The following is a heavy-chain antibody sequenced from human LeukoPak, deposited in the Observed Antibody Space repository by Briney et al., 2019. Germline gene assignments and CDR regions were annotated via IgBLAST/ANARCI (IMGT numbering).Heavy chain of an antibody. CDR1: GGTFSSYA. D-gene: IGHD6-13*01. CDR3: ARVGQQLAGLDY. Sequence: GASVKVSCKASGGTFSSYAISWVRQAPGQGLEWMGRIIPILGIANYAQKFQGRVTITADKSTSTAYMELSSLRYEDTAVYYCARVGQQLAGLDYWGQGTLVTVSS. V-gene: IGHV1-69*04. J-gene: IGHJ4*02. CDR2: IIPILGIA.